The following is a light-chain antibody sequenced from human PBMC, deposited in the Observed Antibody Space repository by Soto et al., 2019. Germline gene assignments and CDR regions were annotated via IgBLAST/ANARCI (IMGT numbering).Light chain of an antibody. CDR2: AAS. J-gene: IGKJ5*01. Sequence: DIQMTQSPSSLSASVGDRVTITFRASQSISSYLNWYQQKPGKAPKLLIYAASSLQSGVPSRFSGSGSGTDFTLTISSLQPEDFATYYCQQRHSYPITFGQGTRLEIK. V-gene: IGKV1-39*01. CDR1: QSISSY. CDR3: QQRHSYPIT.